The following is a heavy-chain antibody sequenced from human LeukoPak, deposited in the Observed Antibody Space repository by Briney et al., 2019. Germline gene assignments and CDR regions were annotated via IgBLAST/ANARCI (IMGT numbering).Heavy chain of an antibody. CDR2: IRYDGSNK. CDR3: AKDRITMVRGVIAPVDY. V-gene: IGHV3-30*02. J-gene: IGHJ4*02. Sequence: GGSLRLSCAASGFTFSSYGMHWVRQAPGKGLEGVAFIRYDGSNKYYADSVKGRFTISRDNSKNTLYLQMNSLRAEDTAVYYCAKDRITMVRGVIAPVDYWGQGTLVTVSS. D-gene: IGHD3-10*01. CDR1: GFTFSSYG.